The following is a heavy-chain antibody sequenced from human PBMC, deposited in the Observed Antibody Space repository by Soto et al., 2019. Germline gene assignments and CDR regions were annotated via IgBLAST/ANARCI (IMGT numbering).Heavy chain of an antibody. CDR2: INTRGGTT. CDR1: GYTLTRFY. J-gene: IGHJ4*02. CDR3: ARGPDDSDVPRWDY. V-gene: IGHV1-46*01. Sequence: QVQLVRSGAEVRKPGASVRLSCKASGYTLTRFYLHWVRQAPGQELEWMGIINTRGGTTAYAQKFRGRLTVTRDTSTSTVYMELSNLRSEDTAISYCARGPDDSDVPRWDYWGQGTRVTVSS. D-gene: IGHD4-17*01.